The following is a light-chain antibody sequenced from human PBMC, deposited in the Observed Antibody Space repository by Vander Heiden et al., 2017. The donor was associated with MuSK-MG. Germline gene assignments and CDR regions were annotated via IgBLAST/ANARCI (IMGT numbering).Light chain of an antibody. V-gene: IGKV3-15*01. CDR3: QQYDVWPPLT. J-gene: IGKJ5*01. Sequence: EIVMTQSPATLSVSPGERATLSCRASQGISNNVAWYQQKPGQAPRLLIYGASTRATGIPARFSGDGSGTEFTLTINSLQSEDFAIYYCQQYDVWPPLTIGQGTRLEIK. CDR1: QGISNN. CDR2: GAS.